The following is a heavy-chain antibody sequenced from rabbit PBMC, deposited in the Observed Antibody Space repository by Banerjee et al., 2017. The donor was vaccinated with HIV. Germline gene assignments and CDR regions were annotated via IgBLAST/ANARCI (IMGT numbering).Heavy chain of an antibody. CDR1: GFSFSSSYD. J-gene: IGHJ4*01. CDR3: ARDLAGVIGWNFGL. V-gene: IGHV1S40*01. D-gene: IGHD4-1*01. Sequence: QSLEESGGDLVKPGASLTLTCKASGFSFSSSYDMCWVRQAPGKGLEWIACIWTASTGTTYYASWAKGRFTISETSSTTVTLQMTSLTAADTATYFCARDLAGVIGWNFGLWGPGTLVTVS. CDR2: IWTASTGTT.